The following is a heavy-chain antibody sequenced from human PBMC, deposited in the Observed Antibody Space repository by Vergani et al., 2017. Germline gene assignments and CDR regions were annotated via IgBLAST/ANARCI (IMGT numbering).Heavy chain of an antibody. CDR1: GGPISSSSYY. V-gene: IGHV4-39*01. Sequence: QLQLQESGPGLVKPSETLSLTCTVSGGPISSSSYYLGWTRQPPGKGLEWIGSIYYSVSTYYNPSLKSRVTISVDTSKNQFSLKLSSVTAADTAVYYCAGRTTMVRGVLEIARYYFDYWGQGTLVTVSS. CDR2: IYYSVST. J-gene: IGHJ4*02. D-gene: IGHD3-10*01. CDR3: AGRTTMVRGVLEIARYYFDY.